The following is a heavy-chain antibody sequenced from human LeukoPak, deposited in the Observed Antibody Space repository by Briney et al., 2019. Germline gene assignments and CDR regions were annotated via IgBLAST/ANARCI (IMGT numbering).Heavy chain of an antibody. CDR1: GFTFSSYW. D-gene: IGHD1-26*01. Sequence: PGGSLSLSCAASGFTFSSYWMTWVRQAPGKGLEWVANIKQDGSEKYYVDSVRGRFTISRDNAKNSLYLQMNSLRAEDTAMYYCARDHGGIVRDYYWGQGTLVTVSS. J-gene: IGHJ4*02. V-gene: IGHV3-7*01. CDR3: ARDHGGIVRDYY. CDR2: IKQDGSEK.